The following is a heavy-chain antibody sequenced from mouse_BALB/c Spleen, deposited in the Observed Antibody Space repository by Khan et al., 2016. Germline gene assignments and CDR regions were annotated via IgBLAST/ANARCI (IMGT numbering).Heavy chain of an antibody. D-gene: IGHD1-2*01. J-gene: IGHJ4*01. CDR3: AREDYGYSYYYAMDY. CDR2: INPDNGGT. CDR1: GYSFTGYI. V-gene: IGHV1-18*01. Sequence: VRLQQSGPELVKPGASMKISCKASGYSFTGYIMNWVKQSHGKNLEWIGLINPDNGGTSYNQKFRDKATLTVDKSSSTAYMELLSLTSEDSAVYYCAREDYGYSYYYAMDYWGQGTSVTVSS.